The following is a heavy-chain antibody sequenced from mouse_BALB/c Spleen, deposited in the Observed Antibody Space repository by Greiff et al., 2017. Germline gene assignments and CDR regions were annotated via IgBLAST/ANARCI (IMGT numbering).Heavy chain of an antibody. CDR1: GFTFNTYA. V-gene: IGHV10-1*02. Sequence: DVKLVESGGGLVQPKGSLKLSCAASGFTFNTYAMNWVRQAPGKGLEWVARIRSKSNNYATYYADSVKDRFTISRDDSQSMLYLQMNNLKTEDTAMYYCVYYDYAYWGQGTLVTVSA. CDR3: VYYDYAY. J-gene: IGHJ3*01. CDR2: IRSKSNNYAT. D-gene: IGHD2-4*01.